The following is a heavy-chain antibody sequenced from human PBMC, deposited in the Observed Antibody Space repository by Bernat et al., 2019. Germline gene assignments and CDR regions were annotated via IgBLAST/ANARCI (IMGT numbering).Heavy chain of an antibody. Sequence: VQLVESGGGLVKPGGSLRLSCAASGFTFDDYAMHWVRQAPGKGLEWVSGISRNGGSLAYADSVKGRFTISRDNAKNSLYLQMNSLRADDTALYFCAKGPYCSGGTCYSNSFDHWGQGTLVAVSS. CDR2: ISRNGGSL. V-gene: IGHV3-9*01. J-gene: IGHJ5*02. CDR1: GFTFDDYA. CDR3: AKGPYCSGGTCYSNSFDH. D-gene: IGHD2-15*01.